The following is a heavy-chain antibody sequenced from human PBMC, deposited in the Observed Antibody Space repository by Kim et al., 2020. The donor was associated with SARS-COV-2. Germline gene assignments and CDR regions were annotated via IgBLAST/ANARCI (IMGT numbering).Heavy chain of an antibody. D-gene: IGHD4-17*01. Sequence: SVKVSCKASGGTFSSYAISWVRQAPGQGLEWMGGIIPIFGTANYAQKFQGRVTITADESTSTAYMELSSLRSEDTAVYYCARRVLDYGAIPYNWFDPWGQGTLVTVSS. CDR1: GGTFSSYA. J-gene: IGHJ5*02. CDR3: ARRVLDYGAIPYNWFDP. CDR2: IIPIFGTA. V-gene: IGHV1-69*13.